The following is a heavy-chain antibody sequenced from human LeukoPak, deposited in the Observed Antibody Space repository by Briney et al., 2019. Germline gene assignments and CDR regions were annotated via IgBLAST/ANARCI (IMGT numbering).Heavy chain of an antibody. V-gene: IGHV1-69*06. CDR3: ARVYSSGGDAYDI. D-gene: IGHD6-19*01. CDR1: GGTFSSYA. CDR2: IIPIFGTA. Sequence: GASVKVSCKASGGTFSSYAISWERQAPGQGLEWMGGIIPIFGTANYAQKFQGRVTITADKSTSTAYMELSSLRSEDTAVYYCARVYSSGGDAYDIWGQGTMVTVPS. J-gene: IGHJ3*02.